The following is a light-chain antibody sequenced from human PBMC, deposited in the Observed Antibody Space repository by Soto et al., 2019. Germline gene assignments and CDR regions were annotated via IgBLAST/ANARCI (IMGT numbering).Light chain of an antibody. CDR2: DAS. CDR1: QSVSRY. J-gene: IGKJ4*01. V-gene: IGKV3-11*01. Sequence: EIVLTQSPVTLSLSPGERATLSCRASQSVSRYLAWYQQKPGQAPRLLVYDASNRATGIPARFSGSGSGTDFTLTISSLDHEDFAVYYCQQSYIGLTFGGGTKVEMK. CDR3: QQSYIGLT.